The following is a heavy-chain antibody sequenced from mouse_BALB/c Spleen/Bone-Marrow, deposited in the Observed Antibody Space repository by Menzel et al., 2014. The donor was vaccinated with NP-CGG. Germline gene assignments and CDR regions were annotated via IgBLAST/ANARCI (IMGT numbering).Heavy chain of an antibody. Sequence: EVQLQQSGPELVKPGASVKVSCKASGYAFTSYNMYWVKQSHGKSLEWIGCIDPYNGGTTYNQEFKVKATLTVDKSSSTAYMHLNSLTSEDSAVYYCAREGYFAWFAYWGQGTLVTVSA. CDR3: AREGYFAWFAY. J-gene: IGHJ3*01. V-gene: IGHV1S135*01. CDR1: GYAFTSYN. CDR2: IDPYNGGT.